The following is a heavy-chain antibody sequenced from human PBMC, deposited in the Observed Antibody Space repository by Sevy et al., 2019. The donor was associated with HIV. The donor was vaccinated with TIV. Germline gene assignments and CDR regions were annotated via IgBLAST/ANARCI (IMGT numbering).Heavy chain of an antibody. V-gene: IGHV3-7*01. Sequence: GSLRLSCAASGFTFSSYWMTWVRQAPGKGLEWVANIKQDMSEKYYATSVKGRFTISRENARNSLYLQMESLRAEDTAVYYCARAQQVTMLVVIGGLYFDFWGQGTLVTVSS. J-gene: IGHJ4*02. CDR3: ARAQQVTMLVVIGGLYFDF. CDR1: GFTFSSYW. CDR2: IKQDMSEK. D-gene: IGHD3-22*01.